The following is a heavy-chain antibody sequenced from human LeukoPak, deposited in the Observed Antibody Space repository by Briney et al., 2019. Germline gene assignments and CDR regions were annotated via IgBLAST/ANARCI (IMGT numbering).Heavy chain of an antibody. CDR2: ISSSGSTI. Sequence: GGSLRLSCAASGFTFSDYYMSWIRQAPGKGLEGVSYISSSGSTIYYADSVKGRFTISRDNAKNSLYLQMNSLRAEDTAVYYCARADIYCSGGSCYLDYWGQGTLVTVSS. J-gene: IGHJ4*02. D-gene: IGHD2-15*01. V-gene: IGHV3-11*01. CDR1: GFTFSDYY. CDR3: ARADIYCSGGSCYLDY.